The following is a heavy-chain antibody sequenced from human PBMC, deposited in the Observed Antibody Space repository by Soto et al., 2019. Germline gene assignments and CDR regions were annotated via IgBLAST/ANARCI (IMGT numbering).Heavy chain of an antibody. J-gene: IGHJ4*02. CDR1: GFTFSSYG. CDR3: AGVVDGSNYYSHFDY. D-gene: IGHD3-22*01. V-gene: IGHV3-30*03. CDR2: ISYGGSNK. Sequence: PGGSLRLSCAASGFTFSSYGMHWVRQAPGKGLEWVAVISYGGSNKYYADSVKGRFTISRDNSKNTLYLQMNSLRAEDTAVYYCAGVVDGSNYYSHFDYWGQGSLVTVSS.